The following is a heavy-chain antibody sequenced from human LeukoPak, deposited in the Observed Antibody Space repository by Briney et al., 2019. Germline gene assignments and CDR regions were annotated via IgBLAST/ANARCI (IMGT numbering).Heavy chain of an antibody. CDR2: IIPIFGTA. V-gene: IGHV1-69*05. Sequence: SVKVSCKASGGTFSSYAISWVRQAPGQGLELMGRIIPIFGTANYAQKFQGRVTITTDESTSTAYMELSSLRSEDTAVYYCPRDAPGDGDYVGWYFDLWGRGTLVTVSS. CDR3: PRDAPGDGDYVGWYFDL. D-gene: IGHD4-17*01. CDR1: GGTFSSYA. J-gene: IGHJ2*01.